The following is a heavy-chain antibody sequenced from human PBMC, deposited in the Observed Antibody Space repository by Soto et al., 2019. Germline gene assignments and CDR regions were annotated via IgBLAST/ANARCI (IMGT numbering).Heavy chain of an antibody. Sequence: ASVKVSCKASAYTFTSYGISWVRQAPGQGLEWMEWISAYNANTDYAQKLQGRVTMTTDTSTSTAYMELRSLRSDDTAVYYCARGSGQWDLPWAFDIWGQGTMVTVSS. CDR1: AYTFTSYG. J-gene: IGHJ3*02. CDR3: ARGSGQWDLPWAFDI. CDR2: ISAYNANT. D-gene: IGHD1-26*01. V-gene: IGHV1-18*01.